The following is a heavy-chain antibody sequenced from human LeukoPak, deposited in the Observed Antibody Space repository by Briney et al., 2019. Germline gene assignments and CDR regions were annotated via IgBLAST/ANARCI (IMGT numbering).Heavy chain of an antibody. CDR2: ISGSGGST. J-gene: IGHJ4*02. CDR1: GFTFSSYA. V-gene: IGHV3-23*01. D-gene: IGHD3-3*01. CDR3: AKNYDFWSGLATTLDY. Sequence: GGSLRLSCTASGFTFSSYAMSWVRQAPGKGLEWVSAISGSGGSTYYADSVMGRFTISRDNSKNTLYLQVNSLRAEDTAVYYCAKNYDFWSGLATTLDYWGQGTLVTVSS.